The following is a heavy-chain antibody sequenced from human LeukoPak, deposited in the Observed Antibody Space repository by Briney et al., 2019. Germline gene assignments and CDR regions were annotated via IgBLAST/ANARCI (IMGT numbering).Heavy chain of an antibody. CDR1: GYTFTSYG. CDR3: ARDLGGYCSGGSCLEHDY. D-gene: IGHD2-15*01. J-gene: IGHJ4*02. V-gene: IGHV1-18*01. CDR2: ISAYNGNT. Sequence: GASVKVSCKASGYTFTSYGISWVRQAPGQGLEWMGWISAYNGNTNYAQKLQGRVTMTTDTSTSTAYMELRSLRSDDTAVYYCARDLGGYCSGGSCLEHDYWGQGTLVTVSS.